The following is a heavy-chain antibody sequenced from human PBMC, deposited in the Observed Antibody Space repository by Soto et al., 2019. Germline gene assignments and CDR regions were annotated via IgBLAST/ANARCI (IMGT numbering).Heavy chain of an antibody. V-gene: IGHV1-2*04. J-gene: IGHJ6*02. D-gene: IGHD5-18*01. CDR1: GYTFTGYY. CDR2: INPNSGGT. Sequence: ASVKVSCKASGYTFTGYYMHWARQAPGKGLEWMGWINPNSGGTNYAQKFQGWVTMTRDTSISTAYMELSRLRSDDTAVYYCARDRGPYSYGSSGMDVWGQGTTVTVSS. CDR3: ARDRGPYSYGSSGMDV.